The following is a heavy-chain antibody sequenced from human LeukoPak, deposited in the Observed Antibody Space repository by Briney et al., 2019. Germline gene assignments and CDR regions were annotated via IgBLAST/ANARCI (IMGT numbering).Heavy chain of an antibody. V-gene: IGHV3-30*03. CDR1: GFTFRNYD. Sequence: GRSLGLSCAASGFTFRNYDMHWVRQAAGKGLVWVAVISRDGTNKYYADSVKGRFTISRDNSKNTVYLQMNSQSAEDTAVYYCARDQTAGYSDYWGQGTLVTVSS. CDR3: ARDQTAGYSDY. D-gene: IGHD3-22*01. CDR2: ISRDGTNK. J-gene: IGHJ4*02.